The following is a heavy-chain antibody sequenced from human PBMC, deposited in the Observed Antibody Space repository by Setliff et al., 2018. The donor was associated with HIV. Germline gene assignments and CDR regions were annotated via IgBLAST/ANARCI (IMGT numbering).Heavy chain of an antibody. D-gene: IGHD2-2*01. CDR2: IIHSGGT. CDR1: DASISTSNFL. Sequence: ASETLSLTCTVSDASISTSNFLWGWIRQSPGKGLEWIGEIIHSGGTYYNPSLGNRVTISVDTSKNQFSLKVTSVTAADTGVYYCARDGATSNWDKKVLDAWGQGTRVTVS. V-gene: IGHV4-39*07. J-gene: IGHJ5*02. CDR3: ARDGATSNWDKKVLDA.